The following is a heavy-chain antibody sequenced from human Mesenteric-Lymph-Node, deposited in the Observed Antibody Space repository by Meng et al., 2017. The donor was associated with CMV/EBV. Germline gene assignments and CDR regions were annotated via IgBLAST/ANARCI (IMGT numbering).Heavy chain of an antibody. Sequence: GESLKISCAASGFTFSDYYMSWIRQAPGKGLEWVSYISSSGSTIYYADSVKGRFTISRDNAKNSLFLQMNSLRAEDTAVYYCATTPLPNVMIWGQGTTVTVSS. CDR3: ATTPLPNVMI. D-gene: IGHD2-8*01. CDR1: GFTFSDYY. CDR2: ISSSGSTI. J-gene: IGHJ6*02. V-gene: IGHV3-11*04.